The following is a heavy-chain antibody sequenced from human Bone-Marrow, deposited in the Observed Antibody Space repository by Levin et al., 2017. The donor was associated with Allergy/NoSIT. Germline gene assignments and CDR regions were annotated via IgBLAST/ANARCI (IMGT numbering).Heavy chain of an antibody. CDR3: ARDPSQKQWLPGAFDY. V-gene: IGHV1-18*01. CDR1: GYTFIDYG. D-gene: IGHD6-19*01. Sequence: ASVKVSCKTSGYTFIDYGIHWVRQAPGQGLEWMGWISNYNGKTNYAQKFQGRITMTTDTSTTTAYVELRNLRSDDTAEYYCARDPSQKQWLPGAFDYWGQGTVLSVS. J-gene: IGHJ4*02. CDR2: ISNYNGKT.